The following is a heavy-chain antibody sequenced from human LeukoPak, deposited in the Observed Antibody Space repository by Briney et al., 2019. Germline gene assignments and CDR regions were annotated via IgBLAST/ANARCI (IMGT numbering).Heavy chain of an antibody. CDR3: VKDFGRIRGTPDS. CDR2: ISGSGNGFSI. CDR1: GFVFTIYT. Sequence: GGSLRLSCSASGFVFTIYTMYWVRQAPGKGPEYVPTISGSGNGFSIYYADSVKGRFTISRDDSKSILYLQMNGLRSEDTAVYYCVKDFGRIRGTPDSWGQGTLVTVSS. V-gene: IGHV3-64D*06. J-gene: IGHJ4*02. D-gene: IGHD1-26*01.